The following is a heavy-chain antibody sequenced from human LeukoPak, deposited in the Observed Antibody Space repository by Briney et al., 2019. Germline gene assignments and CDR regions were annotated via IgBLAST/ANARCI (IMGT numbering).Heavy chain of an antibody. CDR1: GGSISSYY. CDR2: IYTSGST. V-gene: IGHV4-4*07. CDR3: ARGNLAPVRAAIPFFDY. J-gene: IGHJ4*02. Sequence: SETLSLTRTVSGGSISSYYWSWIRQPAGKGLEWIGRIYTSGSTNYNPSLKSRVTMSVDTSKNQFSLKLSSVTAADTAVYYCARGNLAPVRAAIPFFDYWGQGTLVTVSS. D-gene: IGHD2-2*02.